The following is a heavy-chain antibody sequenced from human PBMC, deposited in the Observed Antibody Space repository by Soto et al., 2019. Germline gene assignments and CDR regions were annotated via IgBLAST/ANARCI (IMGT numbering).Heavy chain of an antibody. V-gene: IGHV3-30*18. CDR3: AKDSSLMAAGGTVDY. CDR2: ISYDGSNK. CDR1: EFTFSTYG. Sequence: QVQLVESGGGVVQPGRSLRLSCAACEFTFSTYGMHWVRQAPGKGLEWVAVISYDGSNKYYADSVKGRFTISRDNSKNTLYLQMNSLSAEDTAVYYCAKDSSLMAAGGTVDYWGQGTLVTVSS. J-gene: IGHJ4*02. D-gene: IGHD6-13*01.